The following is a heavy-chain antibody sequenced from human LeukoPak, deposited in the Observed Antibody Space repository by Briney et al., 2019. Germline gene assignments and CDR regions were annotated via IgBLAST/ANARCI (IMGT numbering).Heavy chain of an antibody. CDR1: GGSFSGYY. J-gene: IGHJ4*02. D-gene: IGHD5-24*01. CDR2: INHSGST. Sequence: SETLSLTCAVYGGSFSGYYWSWIRQPPGKGLEWIGEINHSGSTNYNPSLKSRVTISVDTSKNQFSLKLSSVTAADTAVYYCASLYRSGGGYNYVDYWGQGTLVTVSS. CDR3: ASLYRSGGGYNYVDY. V-gene: IGHV4-34*01.